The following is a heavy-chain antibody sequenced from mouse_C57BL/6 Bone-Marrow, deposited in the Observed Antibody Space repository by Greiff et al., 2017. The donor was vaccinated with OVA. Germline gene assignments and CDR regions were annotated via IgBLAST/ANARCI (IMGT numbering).Heavy chain of an antibody. CDR1: GYTFTSYW. J-gene: IGHJ2*01. CDR3: ARDGITTVVPLDY. D-gene: IGHD1-1*01. V-gene: IGHV1-7*01. CDR2: INPSSGYT. Sequence: QVQLKESGAELAKPGASVKLSCKASGYTFTSYWMHWVKQRPGQGLEWIGYINPSSGYTKYNQKFKDKATLTADKSSSTAYMQLSSLTYEDSAVYYCARDGITTVVPLDYWGQGTTLTVSS.